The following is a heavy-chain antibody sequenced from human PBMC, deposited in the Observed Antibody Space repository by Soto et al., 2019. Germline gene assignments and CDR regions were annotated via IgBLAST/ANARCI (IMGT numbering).Heavy chain of an antibody. CDR1: GGSINSGPYY. V-gene: IGHV4-31*03. D-gene: IGHD2-15*01. J-gene: IGHJ5*02. CDR2: TYYNGST. CDR3: ASAKGYCSGGSCYSRWFYP. Sequence: SETLSLTCTVSGGSINSGPYYWSWIRQHPGKGLELIGYTYYNGSTYYNPSLKSRVTISVDTSKTQFSLRLRSVTAADTAVYYCASAKGYCSGGSCYSRWFYPWGQGTLVTVSS.